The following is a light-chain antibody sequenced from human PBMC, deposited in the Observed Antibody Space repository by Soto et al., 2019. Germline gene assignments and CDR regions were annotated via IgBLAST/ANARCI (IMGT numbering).Light chain of an antibody. J-gene: IGKJ1*01. Sequence: EIVLTQSPATLSLSPGERATLSCRASQSVRSFLGWYQQKPGQAPRLLIYDASNRATGIPARFSGSGSGTDFTLTISRLEPEDFAVYYCQQYGSSGTFGQGTKVDIK. CDR3: QQYGSSGT. V-gene: IGKV3-20*01. CDR2: DAS. CDR1: QSVRSF.